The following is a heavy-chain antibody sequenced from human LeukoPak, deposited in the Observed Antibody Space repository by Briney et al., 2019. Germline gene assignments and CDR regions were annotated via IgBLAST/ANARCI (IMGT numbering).Heavy chain of an antibody. J-gene: IGHJ4*02. CDR1: GDSVSSNSAS. Sequence: SQTLSLTCAISGDSVSSNSASWNWIRQSPSRGLEWLGRTYYRSKWYNDYALSVKSRITINPDTSKNQFSLQLNSVTPEGTAVYYCASSTDGYNKGYLDYGGQGTLVTVSS. D-gene: IGHD5-24*01. V-gene: IGHV6-1*01. CDR2: TYYRSKWYN. CDR3: ASSTDGYNKGYLDY.